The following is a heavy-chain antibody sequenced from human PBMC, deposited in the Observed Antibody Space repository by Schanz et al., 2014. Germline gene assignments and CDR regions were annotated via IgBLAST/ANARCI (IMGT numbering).Heavy chain of an antibody. Sequence: EVQLVESGGGLVQPGGSLRLSCAASGFTFNSYAMTWVRQAPGKGLEWVSSISSSSSYIYYADSVKGRFTISRDNAKNSLYLQMNSLRAEDTAVYYCAREQIMAAAGLVDYWGHGTLVTVSS. CDR2: ISSSSSYI. CDR1: GFTFNSYA. J-gene: IGHJ4*01. D-gene: IGHD6-13*01. CDR3: AREQIMAAAGLVDY. V-gene: IGHV3-21*04.